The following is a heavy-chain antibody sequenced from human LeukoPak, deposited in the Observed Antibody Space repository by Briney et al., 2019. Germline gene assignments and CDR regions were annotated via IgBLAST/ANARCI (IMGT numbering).Heavy chain of an antibody. V-gene: IGHV3-49*04. CDR1: GFTFGDYA. D-gene: IGHD2-8*01. CDR2: IRSKAYGGTT. Sequence: PGGALRLSCTASGFTFGDYAMSWVRQAPGKGLEWVGFIRSKAYGGTTEYAASVKGRFTISRDDSKSIAYLQMNSLKTEDTAVYYCTREGYCTNGVCYLDWGQGTLVTVSS. CDR3: TREGYCTNGVCYLD. J-gene: IGHJ4*02.